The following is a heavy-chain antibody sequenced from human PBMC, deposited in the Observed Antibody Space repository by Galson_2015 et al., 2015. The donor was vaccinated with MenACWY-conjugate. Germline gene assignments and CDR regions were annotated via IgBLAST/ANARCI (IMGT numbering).Heavy chain of an antibody. CDR2: ISGSGGDI. CDR3: AKLGGSYAYDPLDY. D-gene: IGHD3-16*01. CDR1: GFTFSKCV. J-gene: IGHJ4*02. Sequence: SLRLSCAASGFTFSKCVMSWVRQAPGKGLEWVSGISGSGGDIDYADSVKGRFTISRDNSKNTVYLQMNSLRAEDTAVYHCAKLGGSYAYDPLDYSGQGTLVTVSS. V-gene: IGHV3-23*01.